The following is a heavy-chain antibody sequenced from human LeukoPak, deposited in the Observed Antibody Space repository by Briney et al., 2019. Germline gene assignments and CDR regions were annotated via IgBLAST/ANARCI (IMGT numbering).Heavy chain of an antibody. CDR1: GYTFTSYD. V-gene: IGHV1-8*01. CDR3: ARGLFYYDSSGPYYYYYMDV. Sequence: ASVKVSCKASGYTFTSYDINWVRQATGQGLEWMGWMNPMSGNTGYAQKFQGRVTMTRNTSISTAYMELSSLRSEDTAVYYCARGLFYYDSSGPYYYYYMDVWGKGTTVTVSS. CDR2: MNPMSGNT. D-gene: IGHD3-22*01. J-gene: IGHJ6*03.